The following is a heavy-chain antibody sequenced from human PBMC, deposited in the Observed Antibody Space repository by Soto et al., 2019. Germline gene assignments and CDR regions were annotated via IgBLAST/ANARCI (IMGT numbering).Heavy chain of an antibody. J-gene: IGHJ6*02. V-gene: IGHV3-23*01. CDR3: AKDLYDSSGYYYLYYYYGMDV. CDR2: ISGSGGST. Sequence: GGSLRLSCAASGFTFSSYAMSWVRQAPGKGLEWVSAISGSGGSTYYADSVKGRFTISRDNSKNTLYLQTNSLRAEDTAVYYCAKDLYDSSGYYYLYYYYGMDVWGQGTTVTVSS. D-gene: IGHD3-22*01. CDR1: GFTFSSYA.